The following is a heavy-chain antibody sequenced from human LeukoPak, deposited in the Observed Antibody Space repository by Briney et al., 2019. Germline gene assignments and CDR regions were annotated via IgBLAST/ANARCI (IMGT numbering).Heavy chain of an antibody. V-gene: IGHV3-30*02. CDR1: GFTFSSYG. D-gene: IGHD3-10*01. CDR2: IRYDGSNK. CDR3: AKEVYYYGSGSYPFY. J-gene: IGHJ4*02. Sequence: PGGSLRLSCAASGFTFSSYGMHWVRQAPGKGLEWVAFIRYDGSNKYYADSVKGRFTISRDNSKNTLYLQMNSLRAEDTAVYYCAKEVYYYGSGSYPFYWGRGTLVTVSS.